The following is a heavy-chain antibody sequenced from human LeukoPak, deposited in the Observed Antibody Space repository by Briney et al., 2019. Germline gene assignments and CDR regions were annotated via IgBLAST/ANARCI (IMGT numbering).Heavy chain of an antibody. V-gene: IGHV3-23*01. CDR1: GFTFSSYG. CDR2: ISGSGGST. J-gene: IGHJ4*02. CDR3: AKDRRSGSYYD. Sequence: GGSLRLSCAASGFTFSSYGMSWVRQAPGKGLEWVSAISGSGGSTYYADSVKGRFTISRDNSKNTLYLQMSSLRAEDTAVYYCAKDRRSGSYYDWGQGTLVTVPS. D-gene: IGHD1-26*01.